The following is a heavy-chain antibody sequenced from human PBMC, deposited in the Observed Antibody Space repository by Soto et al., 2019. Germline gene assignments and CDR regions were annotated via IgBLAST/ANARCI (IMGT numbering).Heavy chain of an antibody. CDR2: VCGSGTKT. V-gene: IGHV3-23*01. CDR1: GFTFSSYA. D-gene: IGHD4-17*01. CDR3: AKDRVTTVTTFHNWFGS. Sequence: EVQLLESGGGLVQPGGSLRLSCVASGFTFSSYAMTWVRQAPGKGLEWVSVVCGSGTKTFYADSVKGRFIISRDNSQNTLYLQMNSLRAEDTAVYYCAKDRVTTVTTFHNWFGSWGQGTLVTVSS. J-gene: IGHJ5*01.